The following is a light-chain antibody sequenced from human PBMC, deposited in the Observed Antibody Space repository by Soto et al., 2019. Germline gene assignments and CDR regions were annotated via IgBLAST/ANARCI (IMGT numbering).Light chain of an antibody. CDR3: QQYSNWPPIT. CDR2: DAS. Sequence: ELVLTQSPATLSLSPGERATLSCRASQSVSSYLAWYQQKPGQAPRLLIYDASNRATGIPARFSGSGSGTEFTLTISSLQSEDFAVYYCQQYSNWPPITFGQGTRLEIK. CDR1: QSVSSY. J-gene: IGKJ5*01. V-gene: IGKV3-11*01.